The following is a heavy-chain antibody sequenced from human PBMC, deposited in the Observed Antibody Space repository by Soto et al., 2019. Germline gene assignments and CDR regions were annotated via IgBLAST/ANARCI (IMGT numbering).Heavy chain of an antibody. D-gene: IGHD3-3*01. J-gene: IGHJ4*02. CDR2: ISSSSSTI. V-gene: IGHV3-48*01. CDR1: GFTFSSYS. CDR3: ARDKKRYDFWSGPN. Sequence: HPGGSLRLSCAASGFTFSSYSMNWVRQAPGKGLEWVSYISSSSSTIYYADSVKGRFTISRDNAKNSLYLQMNSLRAEDTAVYYCARDKKRYDFWSGPNWGQGTLVTVSS.